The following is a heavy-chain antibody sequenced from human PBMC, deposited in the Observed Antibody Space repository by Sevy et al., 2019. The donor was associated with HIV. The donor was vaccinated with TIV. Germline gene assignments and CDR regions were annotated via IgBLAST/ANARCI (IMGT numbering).Heavy chain of an antibody. CDR1: GFTFGDYG. V-gene: IGHV3-49*04. J-gene: IGHJ4*02. Sequence: GGSLRLSCTASGFTFGDYGMSWVRQAPGKGLEWVAFLKSDVYGGTVDHAASVRGRFVISRDDYKTIAYLQMNDLKTEDTGGYYCTRWKAAQSIFDYWGQGALVTVSS. CDR3: TRWKAAQSIFDY. CDR2: LKSDVYGGTV. D-gene: IGHD6-13*01.